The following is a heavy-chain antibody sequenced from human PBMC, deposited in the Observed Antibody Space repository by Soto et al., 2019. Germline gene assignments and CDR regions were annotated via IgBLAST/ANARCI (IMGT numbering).Heavy chain of an antibody. CDR2: ISGSGGTT. V-gene: IGHV3-23*01. J-gene: IGHJ4*02. D-gene: IGHD3-22*01. CDR1: GFTFSSYA. CDR3: VKGMIVLVINGPFDY. Sequence: EVQLLESGGGLVQPGGSLRVSCAASGFTFSSYAMTWVRQAPGKGLEWVSAISGSGGTTYYAESVKGRFTISRDNSKNTLYLQMHSLRAEDTAVYYCVKGMIVLVINGPFDYWGQGILVTVSS.